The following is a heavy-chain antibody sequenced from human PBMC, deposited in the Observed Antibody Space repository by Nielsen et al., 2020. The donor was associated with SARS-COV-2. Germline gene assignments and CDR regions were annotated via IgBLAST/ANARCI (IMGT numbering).Heavy chain of an antibody. Sequence: LRLSCTVSGGSISSGGYYWSWIRQHPGKGLEWIGYIYYSGSTYYNPSLKSRVTISVDTSKNQFSPKLSSVTAADTAVYYCARDRAAADIYYYYGMDVWGQGTTVTVSS. D-gene: IGHD6-13*01. J-gene: IGHJ6*02. CDR3: ARDRAAADIYYYYGMDV. V-gene: IGHV4-31*03. CDR2: IYYSGST. CDR1: GGSISSGGYY.